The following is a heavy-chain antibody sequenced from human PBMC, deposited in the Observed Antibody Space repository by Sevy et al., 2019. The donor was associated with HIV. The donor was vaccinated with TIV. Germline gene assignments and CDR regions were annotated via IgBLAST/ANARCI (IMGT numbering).Heavy chain of an antibody. J-gene: IGHJ6*02. D-gene: IGHD2-15*01. Sequence: GGSLRLSCAASAFTFSGSAMHWVRQASGKGLEWVGRIRSKATNYATAYAASVKGRFTISRDDSKNTAFLQMNRLKTADTAVYYCTGSEKAYCSGGRGDQDYYYYGIDVWGQGTTVTVSS. CDR3: TGSEKAYCSGGRGDQDYYYYGIDV. CDR1: AFTFSGSA. CDR2: IRSKATNYAT. V-gene: IGHV3-73*01.